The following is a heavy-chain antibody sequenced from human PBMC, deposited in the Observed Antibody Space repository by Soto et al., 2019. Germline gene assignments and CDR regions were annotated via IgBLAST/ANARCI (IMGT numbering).Heavy chain of an antibody. V-gene: IGHV3-7*01. CDR3: TRDSYDSSGYYYDFFDY. D-gene: IGHD3-22*01. J-gene: IGHJ4*02. CDR1: GFTFSSHW. Sequence: GGSLRLSCAASGFTFSSHWMSWVRQAPGKGLEWVANIKVDGSEKYYVDSVRGRFSISRDNAKDSLYLQMNSLRAEDTAVYYCTRDSYDSSGYYYDFFDYWGQGTLVTAPQ. CDR2: IKVDGSEK.